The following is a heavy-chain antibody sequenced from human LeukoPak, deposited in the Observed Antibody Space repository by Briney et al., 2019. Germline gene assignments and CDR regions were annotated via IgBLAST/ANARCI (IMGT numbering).Heavy chain of an antibody. J-gene: IGHJ4*02. V-gene: IGHV1-69*05. CDR2: IIPIFGTA. Sequence: GASVKVSCKASGYTFTGYYMHWVRQAPGQGLEWMGWIIPIFGTANYAQKFQGRVTITTDESTSTAYMELSSLRSEDTAVYYCARADTYYYDSSGYYYFDYWGQGTLVTVSS. CDR1: GYTFTGYY. D-gene: IGHD3-22*01. CDR3: ARADTYYYDSSGYYYFDY.